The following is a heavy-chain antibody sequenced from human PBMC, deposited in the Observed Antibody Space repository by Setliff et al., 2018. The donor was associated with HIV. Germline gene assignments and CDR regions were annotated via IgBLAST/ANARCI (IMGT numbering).Heavy chain of an antibody. V-gene: IGHV1-2*06. CDR3: ARGYASGSGSYYYDF. D-gene: IGHD2-15*01. CDR2: IIPNSGGT. J-gene: IGHJ4*02. Sequence: ASVKVSCKASGYTFTGYYIHWERQAPGQGLEWMGRIIPNSGGTNYAQKFQDRVTMTRDTSISTAYMELSRLRSDDTAVYYCARGYASGSGSYYYDFWGQGTLVTFSS. CDR1: GYTFTGYY.